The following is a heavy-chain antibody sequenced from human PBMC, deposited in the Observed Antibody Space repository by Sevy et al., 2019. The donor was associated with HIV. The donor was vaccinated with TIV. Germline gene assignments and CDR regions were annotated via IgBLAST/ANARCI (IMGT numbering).Heavy chain of an antibody. CDR2: ISHDEIHK. CDR3: AKDSRVYSSSHFDY. J-gene: IGHJ4*02. D-gene: IGHD6-13*01. Sequence: GGSLRLSCTAYGFTFSNYAVHWVRQAPGKGLEWVAIISHDEIHKDFADSVRGRFSISRDTSKNTIYLQMNSLRAEDTAVYYCAKDSRVYSSSHFDYWGQGTLVTVSS. V-gene: IGHV3-30*04. CDR1: GFTFSNYA.